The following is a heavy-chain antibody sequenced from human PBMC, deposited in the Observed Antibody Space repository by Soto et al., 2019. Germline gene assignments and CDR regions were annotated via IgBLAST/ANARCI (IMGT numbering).Heavy chain of an antibody. CDR2: INHSGST. CDR3: ARRLRWLQFCMDV. J-gene: IGHJ6*02. CDR1: GGSFSGYY. Sequence: PSETLSLTCAVYGGSFSGYYWSWIRQPPGKGLEWIGEINHSGSTNYNPSLTSRVTISVDTSKHQCSLKLSSVTAADTAVYYCARRLRWLQFCMDVWGQGTTVTVSS. V-gene: IGHV4-34*01. D-gene: IGHD5-12*01.